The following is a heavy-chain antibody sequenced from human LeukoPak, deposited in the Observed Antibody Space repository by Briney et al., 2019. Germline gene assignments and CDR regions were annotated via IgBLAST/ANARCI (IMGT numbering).Heavy chain of an antibody. CDR3: ARDTSNGDFDY. V-gene: IGHV3-33*01. Sequence: GGSLRLSYAASGFTFSNYGIHWVRQAPGKGLEWVAVIGHDGSIKYYADSVKGRFTISRDNSKNTLYLQMNRLRAEDTAVYYCARDTSNGDFDYWGQGTLVTVSS. J-gene: IGHJ4*02. CDR1: GFTFSNYG. D-gene: IGHD4-17*01. CDR2: IGHDGSIK.